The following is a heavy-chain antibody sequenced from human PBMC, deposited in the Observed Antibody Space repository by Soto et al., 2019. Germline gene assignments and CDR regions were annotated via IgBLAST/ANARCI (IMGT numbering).Heavy chain of an antibody. CDR3: VREGSGWYYSGYFDL. J-gene: IGHJ3*01. D-gene: IGHD6-19*01. CDR2: LGDSDDTA. V-gene: IGHV3-23*01. CDR1: VFTLIYYS. Sequence: VVSRRLSCLFCVFTLIYYSIYWFLQAPVKCPEWVSLLGDSDDTAYYTDSVQGRFTISRDESKNTLYLQMSSLRAEDTAIYYCVREGSGWYYSGYFDLWGRGKMVNVSS.